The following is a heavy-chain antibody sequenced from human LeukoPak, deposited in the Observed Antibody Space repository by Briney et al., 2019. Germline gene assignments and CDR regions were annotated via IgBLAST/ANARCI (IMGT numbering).Heavy chain of an antibody. Sequence: GGSLRLSCEASGFMFSRYVMHWVRQAPGKGLEWVALITKDGSDKYYVESVKGRFTISRDTSKNTLFMQMNSLRGEESGVYFCARQCGSLNYHYNYLDVWGNGTTVTVSS. CDR2: ITKDGSDK. CDR3: ARQCGSLNYHYNYLDV. CDR1: GFMFSRYV. J-gene: IGHJ6*03. V-gene: IGHV3-30*01. D-gene: IGHD6-25*01.